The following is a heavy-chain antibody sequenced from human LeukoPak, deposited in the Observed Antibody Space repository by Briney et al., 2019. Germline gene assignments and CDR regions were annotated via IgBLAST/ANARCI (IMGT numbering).Heavy chain of an antibody. J-gene: IGHJ4*02. CDR1: GFTFSSYG. D-gene: IGHD2-2*01. CDR3: ARDNGDIVVVPAAWTFDY. CDR2: IWYDGSNK. Sequence: GRSLRLSCAASGFTFSSYGMHWVRQAPGKGLEWVAVIWYDGSNKYYADSVKGRFTISRDNSKNTLYLQMNSLRAEDTAVYYCARDNGDIVVVPAAWTFDYWGQGTLVTVSS. V-gene: IGHV3-33*01.